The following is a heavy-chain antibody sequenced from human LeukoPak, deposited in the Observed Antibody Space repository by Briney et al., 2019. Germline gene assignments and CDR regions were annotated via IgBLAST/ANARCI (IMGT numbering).Heavy chain of an antibody. CDR3: ARHRGAGFDY. CDR2: IYSSGST. Sequence: PSETLSLTCTVSGSSISSYYWSWIRQPPGKGLEWIGYIYSSGSTNYNPSLKSRVTISVDTSRSQFSLRLSSVTAADTAVYYCARHRGAGFDYWGQGTLVTVSS. V-gene: IGHV4-59*08. CDR1: GSSISSYY. D-gene: IGHD3-10*01. J-gene: IGHJ4*02.